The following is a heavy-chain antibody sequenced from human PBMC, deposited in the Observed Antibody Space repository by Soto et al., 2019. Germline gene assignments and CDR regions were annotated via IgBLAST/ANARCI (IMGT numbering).Heavy chain of an antibody. V-gene: IGHV3-33*01. D-gene: IGHD2-8*01. Sequence: PGGSLRLSCAASGITFSGYGMHWVRQAPGKGLEWLTTISYDGSNQHYADSVKGRFTISRDNPKNTVYLQMNSLRAEDTAVYYCARDGAGYCSNGVCYMSWFDPWGQGTLVTVSS. CDR3: ARDGAGYCSNGVCYMSWFDP. CDR1: GITFSGYG. CDR2: ISYDGSNQ. J-gene: IGHJ5*02.